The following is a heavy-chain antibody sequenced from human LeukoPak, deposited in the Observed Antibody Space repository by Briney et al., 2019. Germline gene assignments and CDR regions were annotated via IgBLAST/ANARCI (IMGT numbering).Heavy chain of an antibody. Sequence: ASVKVSCKASGYILSNYDINWVRQATGQGLEWMGWMNPNSGNIGYAQKFQGRVTITKNTSINTAYRDRSRLTAGDTAVYYCAREGLDYWGQGTLVTVSS. J-gene: IGHJ4*02. V-gene: IGHV1-8*03. CDR1: GYILSNYD. CDR2: MNPNSGNI. CDR3: AREGLDY.